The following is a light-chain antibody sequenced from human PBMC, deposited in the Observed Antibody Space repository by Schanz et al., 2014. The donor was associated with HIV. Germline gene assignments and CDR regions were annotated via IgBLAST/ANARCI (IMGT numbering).Light chain of an antibody. CDR1: SSDVGGYNF. CDR2: DVS. J-gene: IGLJ2*01. V-gene: IGLV2-8*01. CDR3: SSYAASKNL. Sequence: ALTQPPSASGSPGQSVTISCSGTSSDVGGYNFVSWYQHHPGKAPKLMIYDVSNRPSGVSNRFSGSKSGNTASLTISGLQAEDEADYYCSSYAASKNLFGGGTKLTVL.